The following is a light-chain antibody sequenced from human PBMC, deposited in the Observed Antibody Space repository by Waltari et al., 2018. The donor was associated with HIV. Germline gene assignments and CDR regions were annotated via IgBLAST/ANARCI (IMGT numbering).Light chain of an antibody. CDR1: SSDVGAYNY. CDR3: ASHAGSKDV. J-gene: IGLJ2*01. CDR2: DVT. V-gene: IGLV2-8*01. Sequence: QSALTQPPSASGSLGQSVTISCTGTSSDVGAYNYVSWFQQHPGKAPKLMIYDVTKRPSGVPDRFSGSKSGNTASLTVSGLQAEDEADYYCASHAGSKDVFGGGTRLTVL.